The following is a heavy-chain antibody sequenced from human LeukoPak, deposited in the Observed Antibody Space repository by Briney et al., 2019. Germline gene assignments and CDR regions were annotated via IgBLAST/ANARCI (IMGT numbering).Heavy chain of an antibody. CDR2: IYTSGST. V-gene: IGHV4-4*07. Sequence: SETLSLTCTVSGGSISSYYWSWIRQSPGKGLEWIGRIYTSGSTNYNPSLKSRVTMSVDTSKNQFSLKLSSVTAADTAVYYCARDAPMDVVVPAAGFDYWGQGTLVTVSS. J-gene: IGHJ4*02. D-gene: IGHD2-2*01. CDR3: ARDAPMDVVVPAAGFDY. CDR1: GGSISSYY.